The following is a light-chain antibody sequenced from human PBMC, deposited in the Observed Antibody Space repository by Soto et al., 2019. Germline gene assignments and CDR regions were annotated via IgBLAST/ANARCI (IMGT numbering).Light chain of an antibody. J-gene: IGKJ4*01. Sequence: DIQMTQSPSSVSASIGDTVTITCRASQDISTLLAWYQQKPGKAPKLLIYGASTFESGVPSRFSGRGSGTDFTLTSSSLQPEDFATYFCQQADSFPLTFGGGTKVEIK. CDR2: GAS. CDR3: QQADSFPLT. V-gene: IGKV1D-12*01. CDR1: QDISTL.